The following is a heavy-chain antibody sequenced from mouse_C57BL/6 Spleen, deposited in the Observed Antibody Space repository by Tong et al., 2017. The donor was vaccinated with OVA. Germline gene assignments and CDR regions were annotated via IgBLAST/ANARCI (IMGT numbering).Heavy chain of an antibody. D-gene: IGHD2-4*01. J-gene: IGHJ3*01. V-gene: IGHV5-6*01. CDR3: ASPYYDYAAWFAY. CDR2: ISSGGSYT. Sequence: EVQLQESGGGLVKPGGSLKLSCAASGFTFSSYGMSWVRQTPDKRLEWVATISSGGSYTYYPDSVKGRFTISRDNAKNNLYLQMSSLKSEDTAMYYCASPYYDYAAWFAYWGQGTLVTVSA. CDR1: GFTFSSYG.